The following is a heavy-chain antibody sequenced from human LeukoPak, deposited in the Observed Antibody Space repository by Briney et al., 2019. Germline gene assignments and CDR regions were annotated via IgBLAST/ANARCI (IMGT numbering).Heavy chain of an antibody. V-gene: IGHV4-59*12. CDR3: ATDASFEYFQH. Sequence: SETLSVTCTVSGGSISSYYWSWIRQPPGKGLEWIGYIYYSGSTNYTPSLKSRVTISLDTSQNQFSLKLSSVTAADTAVYYCATDASFEYFQHWGQGTLVTVSP. CDR2: IYYSGST. CDR1: GGSISSYY. J-gene: IGHJ1*01.